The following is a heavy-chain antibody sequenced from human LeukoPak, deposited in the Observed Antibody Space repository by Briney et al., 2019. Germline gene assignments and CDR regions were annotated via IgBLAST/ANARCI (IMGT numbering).Heavy chain of an antibody. CDR2: IWYDGSNK. Sequence: QPGGSLRLSCAASGFTFSSYGMHWVHQAPGKGLEWVAVIWYDGSNKYYADSVKGRFTISRDNSKNTLYLQMSSLRAEDTAVYSCARLRGTYYFDYWGQGTLVTVSS. J-gene: IGHJ4*02. D-gene: IGHD1-26*01. CDR3: ARLRGTYYFDY. V-gene: IGHV3-33*01. CDR1: GFTFSSYG.